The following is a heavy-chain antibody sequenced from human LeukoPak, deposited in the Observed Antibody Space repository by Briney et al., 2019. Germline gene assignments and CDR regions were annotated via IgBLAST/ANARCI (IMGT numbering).Heavy chain of an antibody. D-gene: IGHD2-15*01. CDR2: ICGSGGST. V-gene: IGHV3-23*01. J-gene: IGHJ4*02. CDR1: GFTFGSYA. CDR3: AKGGGPSCYSRADY. Sequence: PGGSLRLSCAASGFTFGSYAMNWVRQVPGKGLEWVSTICGSGGSTFYADSVKGRFSISRDNSKNTLYLQMNSLRAEDTAIYYCAKGGGPSCYSRADYWGQGTLVTVSS.